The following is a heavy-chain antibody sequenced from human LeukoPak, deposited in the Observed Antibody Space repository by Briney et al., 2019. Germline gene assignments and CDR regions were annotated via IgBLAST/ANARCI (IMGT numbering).Heavy chain of an antibody. J-gene: IGHJ6*02. CDR3: ARDPGQVYYGMDV. Sequence: GASVKVSCKASGYTFTSYGISWVRQAPGQGLEWMGWISAYSGNTNYAQKLQGRVTVATDTSTSTAYMELRSLRSDDTAVYYCARDPGQVYYGMDVWGQGTTVTVSS. CDR2: ISAYSGNT. V-gene: IGHV1-18*01. CDR1: GYTFTSYG. D-gene: IGHD1-14*01.